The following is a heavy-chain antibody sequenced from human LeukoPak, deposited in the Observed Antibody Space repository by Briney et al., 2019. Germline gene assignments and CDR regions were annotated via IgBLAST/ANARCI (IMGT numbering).Heavy chain of an antibody. CDR2: ISYDGSNK. D-gene: IGHD2-15*01. CDR3: ATRAPRGYCSGGSCYEHYYYGMDV. CDR1: GFTFSSYA. J-gene: IGHJ6*02. V-gene: IGHV3-30-3*01. Sequence: GGSLRLSCAASGFTFSSYAMLWVRQAPGKGLEWVAVISYDGSNKYYADSVKGRFTISRDNSKNTLYLQMNSLRAEDTAVYYCATRAPRGYCSGGSCYEHYYYGMDVWGQGTTVTVSS.